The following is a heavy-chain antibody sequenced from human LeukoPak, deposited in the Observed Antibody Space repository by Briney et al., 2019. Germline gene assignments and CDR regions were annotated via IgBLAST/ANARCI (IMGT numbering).Heavy chain of an antibody. CDR3: ARVTGLAAAES. CDR1: GGSISSYY. J-gene: IGHJ4*02. D-gene: IGHD6-13*01. V-gene: IGHV4-59*01. Sequence: SETLSLTCTVSGGSISSYYWSWIRQPPGKGLEWIGYIYYSGSTNYNPSLKSRVTISVDTSKDQFSLKLSSVTAADTAVYYCARVTGLAAAESWGQGTLVTVSS. CDR2: IYYSGST.